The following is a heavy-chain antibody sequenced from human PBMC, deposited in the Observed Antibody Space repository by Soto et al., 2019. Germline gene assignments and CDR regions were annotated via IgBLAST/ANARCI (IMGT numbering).Heavy chain of an antibody. Sequence: PSETLSLTCTVSGGSISSSSYYWGWIRQPPGKGLEWIGSIYYSGSTYYNPSLKSRVTISVDTSKNQFSLKLSSVTAADTAVYYCARHGAYGSGSYYNTASSPFDYWGQGTLVTVSS. CDR3: ARHGAYGSGSYYNTASSPFDY. D-gene: IGHD3-10*01. CDR1: GGSISSSSYY. CDR2: IYYSGST. J-gene: IGHJ4*02. V-gene: IGHV4-39*01.